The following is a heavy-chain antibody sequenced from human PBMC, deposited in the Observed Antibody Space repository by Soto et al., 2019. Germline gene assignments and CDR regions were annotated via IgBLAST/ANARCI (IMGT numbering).Heavy chain of an antibody. D-gene: IGHD3-10*01. CDR1: GYSFTTYW. Sequence: GECLKISCKGSGYSFTTYWLAWVRQMPGKGLEWMGIIYPGDSYARYSPSFQGQVTFSADKSINTAYLQWSSLKASDTAMYYCARRISREFYFDYWGQGTPVTVSS. V-gene: IGHV5-51*01. CDR2: IYPGDSYA. CDR3: ARRISREFYFDY. J-gene: IGHJ4*02.